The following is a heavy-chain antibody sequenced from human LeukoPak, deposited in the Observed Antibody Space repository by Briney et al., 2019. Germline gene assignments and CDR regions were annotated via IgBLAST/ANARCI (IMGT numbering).Heavy chain of an antibody. CDR2: IIPIFGTA. CDR3: ARGGGRFGELSSWFDP. Sequence: SVKVSCKASGYTFTSYYMHWVRQAPGQGLEWMGGIIPIFGTANYAQKFQGRVTITADKSTSTAYMELSSLRSEDTAAYYCARGGGRFGELSSWFDPWGQGTLVTVSS. CDR1: GYTFTSYY. J-gene: IGHJ5*02. D-gene: IGHD3-10*01. V-gene: IGHV1-69*06.